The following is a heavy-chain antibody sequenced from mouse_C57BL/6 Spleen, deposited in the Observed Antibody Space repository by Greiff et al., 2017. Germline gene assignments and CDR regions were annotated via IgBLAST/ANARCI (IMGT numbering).Heavy chain of an antibody. CDR2: IDPSDSYT. V-gene: IGHV1-69*01. Sequence: QVQLQQPGAELVMPGASVKLSCKASGYTFTSYWMHWVKQRPGQGLEWIGEIDPSDSYTNYNQKFKGKSTLTVDKSAGTAYMQLSSLTSEDSAVYYCARENYGNYDYWGQGTTLTVSS. CDR3: ARENYGNYDY. CDR1: GYTFTSYW. J-gene: IGHJ2*01. D-gene: IGHD2-1*01.